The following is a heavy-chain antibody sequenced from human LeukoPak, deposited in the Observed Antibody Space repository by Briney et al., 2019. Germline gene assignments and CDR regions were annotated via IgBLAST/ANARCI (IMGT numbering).Heavy chain of an antibody. J-gene: IGHJ6*03. D-gene: IGHD3-9*01. V-gene: IGHV4-39*07. CDR2: IYYSGST. CDR1: GGSISSSSYY. Sequence: SETLSLTCTVSGGSISSSSYYWGWIRQPPGKGLEWIGSIYYSGSTYYNPSLKSRVTISVDKSKNQFSLKLSSVTAADTAVYYCATLTRSYYYYYMDVWGKGTTVTVSS. CDR3: ATLTRSYYYYYMDV.